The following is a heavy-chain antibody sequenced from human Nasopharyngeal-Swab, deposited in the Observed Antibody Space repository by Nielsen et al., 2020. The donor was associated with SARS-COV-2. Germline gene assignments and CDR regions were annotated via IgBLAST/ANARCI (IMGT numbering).Heavy chain of an antibody. CDR2: IFYSGST. V-gene: IGHV4-59*01. J-gene: IGHJ4*02. Sequence: SETLSLTCTVSGGSISSYYWSWIRQPPGKGLEWIGYIFYSGSTNYNPSLKSRVTISVDTSKNQFSLKLSSVTAADTAVYYCARVGGTYTFDYWGQGTLVTVSS. D-gene: IGHD1-26*01. CDR1: GGSISSYY. CDR3: ARVGGTYTFDY.